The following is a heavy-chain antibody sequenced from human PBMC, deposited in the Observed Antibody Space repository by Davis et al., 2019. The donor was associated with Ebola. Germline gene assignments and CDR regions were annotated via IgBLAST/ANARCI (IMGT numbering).Heavy chain of an antibody. D-gene: IGHD2-15*01. J-gene: IGHJ4*02. CDR1: GFTFSDHY. CDR3: TRGGAVVDDY. CDR2: TRNKANSYTT. V-gene: IGHV3-72*01. Sequence: GESLKISCAASGFTFSDHYMDWVRQTPGKGLEWVGRTRNKANSYTTEYAASVKGRFTISRDDSKKSLYLQMNSLKTEDTAVYYCTRGGAVVDDYWGQGTLVTVSS.